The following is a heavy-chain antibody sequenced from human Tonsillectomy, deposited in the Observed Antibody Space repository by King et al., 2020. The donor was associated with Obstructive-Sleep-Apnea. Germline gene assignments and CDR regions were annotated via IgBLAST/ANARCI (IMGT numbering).Heavy chain of an antibody. D-gene: IGHD5-24*01. CDR1: GGSISSGGYY. CDR3: ARTKGDGYNYKDYFDY. CDR2: IYYSGGT. J-gene: IGHJ4*02. V-gene: IGHV4-31*03. Sequence: QLQESGPGLVKPSQTLSLTCTVSGGSISSGGYYWSWIRQHPGKGLEWIGYIYYSGGTSYNPSLKSRVTISVDTSKNQFSLKLSSVTAADTAGYYCARTKGDGYNYKDYFDYWGQGTLVTVSS.